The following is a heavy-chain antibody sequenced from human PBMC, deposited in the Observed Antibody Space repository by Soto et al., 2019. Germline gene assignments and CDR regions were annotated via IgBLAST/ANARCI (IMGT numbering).Heavy chain of an antibody. V-gene: IGHV4-59*08. J-gene: IGHJ4*02. CDR2: IYYSGST. CDR3: ARRTKVAATFDY. CDR1: GGSISSYY. Sequence: SETLSLTCTVSGGSISSYYWSWIRQPPGKGLEWIGYIYYSGSTNYNPSLKSRVTISVDTSKNQFSLKLSSVTAADTAVYYCARRTKVAATFDYWGQGTLVTVSS. D-gene: IGHD2-15*01.